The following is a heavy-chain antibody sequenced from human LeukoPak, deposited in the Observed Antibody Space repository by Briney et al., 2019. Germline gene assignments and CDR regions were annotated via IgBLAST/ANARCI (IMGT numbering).Heavy chain of an antibody. Sequence: GASVKFSCTVSGSSLSELSLYWVRQAPGKGLEWMGGFDVIDSETFYAQKFQGRVTMTEDSSTDTAYMELRSLTSDDTALYYCAAGRPYSLLDYWGQGTLVTVSS. CDR2: FDVIDSET. CDR1: GSSLSELS. CDR3: AAGRPYSLLDY. V-gene: IGHV1-24*01. D-gene: IGHD5-18*01. J-gene: IGHJ4*02.